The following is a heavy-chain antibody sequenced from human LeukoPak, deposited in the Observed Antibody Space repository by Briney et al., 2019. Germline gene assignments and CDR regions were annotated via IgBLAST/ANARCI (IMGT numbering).Heavy chain of an antibody. CDR2: INHSGST. CDR3: ARGRVSAY. CDR1: GGSFSGYY. Sequence: SETLSLTCAVYGGSFSGYYWSWIRQPPGKGLEWIGEINHSGSTNYNPSLKSRVTISVDTSKNQFSLKLSSVTTADTAVYYCARGRVSAYWGQGTLVTVSS. V-gene: IGHV4-34*01. J-gene: IGHJ4*02.